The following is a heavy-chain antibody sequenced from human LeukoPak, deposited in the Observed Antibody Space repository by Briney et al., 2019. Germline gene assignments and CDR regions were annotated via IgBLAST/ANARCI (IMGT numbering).Heavy chain of an antibody. V-gene: IGHV3-21*01. D-gene: IGHD4-17*01. CDR2: ISSSSSYI. CDR1: GFTFSSYS. J-gene: IGHJ4*02. Sequence: GGSLRLSCAASGFTFSSYSMNWVRQAPGKGLDWVSSISSSSSYIYYADSVKGRFTISRDNAKNSLYLQMNSLRAEDTAVYYCATTPRAMTTVTTGYWGQGTLVTVSS. CDR3: ATTPRAMTTVTTGY.